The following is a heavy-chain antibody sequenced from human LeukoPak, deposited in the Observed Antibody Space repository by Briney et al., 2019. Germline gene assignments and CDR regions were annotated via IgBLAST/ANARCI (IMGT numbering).Heavy chain of an antibody. CDR3: VRSLRSADF. CDR2: ISTDRSQT. CDR1: GFTFSSYA. V-gene: IGHV3-74*01. J-gene: IGHJ4*02. Sequence: GGSLRLSCAASGFTFSSYAMSWVRQAPGKGLMWVSQISTDRSQTFYADSVKGRFTISRDNAQNTLFLQMDSLRPEDTAVYYCVRSLRSADFWGQGTLVTVSS.